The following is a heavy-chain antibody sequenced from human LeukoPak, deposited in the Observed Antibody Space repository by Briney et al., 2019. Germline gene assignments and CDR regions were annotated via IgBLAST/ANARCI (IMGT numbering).Heavy chain of an antibody. CDR3: ARHKGAVANTYWLDP. V-gene: IGHV4-39*01. CDR2: VYYSGST. Sequence: PSETLSLTCTVSGGSISSSNYYWAWIRQPPGKGLEWIGSVYYSGSTYYNPSLKSRVTIFVDTSKNQFFLNLSSVTAADTAVFYCARHKGAVANTYWLDPWGQGTLVTVSS. D-gene: IGHD6-19*01. J-gene: IGHJ5*02. CDR1: GGSISSSNYY.